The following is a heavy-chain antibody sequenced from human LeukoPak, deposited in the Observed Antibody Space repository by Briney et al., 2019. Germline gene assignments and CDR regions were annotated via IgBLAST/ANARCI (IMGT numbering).Heavy chain of an antibody. CDR3: ARAIGLRRNWFDP. D-gene: IGHD3-10*01. J-gene: IGHJ5*02. CDR1: GYSFSNYW. V-gene: IGHV5-51*01. CDR2: IYPGDSDT. Sequence: GESLKISCKGSGYSFSNYWIGWVRQMPGKGLEWMGIIYPGDSDTRYSPSFQGQVTISADKSISTAYLQWSSLKASDTAMYYCARAIGLRRNWFDPWGQGTLVTVSS.